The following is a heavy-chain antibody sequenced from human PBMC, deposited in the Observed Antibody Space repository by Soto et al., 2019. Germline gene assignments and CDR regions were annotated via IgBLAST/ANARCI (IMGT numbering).Heavy chain of an antibody. V-gene: IGHV4-34*01. Sequence: QVQLQQWGAGLLKPSETLSLTCVVYGVSFSGYYWSWIRQPPGKGLEWIGEINHSGSTNYNASLKSRGTITLDTSNNQSSLKLRSVTAADTAVYYCARGFPFCSGGSCYSGWFDPWGQGTLVTVSS. J-gene: IGHJ5*02. D-gene: IGHD2-15*01. CDR2: INHSGST. CDR1: GVSFSGYY. CDR3: ARGFPFCSGGSCYSGWFDP.